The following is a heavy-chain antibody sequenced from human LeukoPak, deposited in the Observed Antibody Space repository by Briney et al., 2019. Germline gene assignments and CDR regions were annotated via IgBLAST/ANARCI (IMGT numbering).Heavy chain of an antibody. J-gene: IGHJ6*03. CDR2: MNPNSGNT. Sequence: ASVKVSCXASGYTFTSYDINWVRRATGQGLEWMGWMNPNSGNTGYAQKFQGRVTMTRNTSISTAYMELSSLRSEDTAVYYCARPPTVTTTRYYYYYYMDVWGKGTTVTVSS. D-gene: IGHD4-17*01. CDR3: ARPPTVTTTRYYYYYYMDV. V-gene: IGHV1-8*01. CDR1: GYTFTSYD.